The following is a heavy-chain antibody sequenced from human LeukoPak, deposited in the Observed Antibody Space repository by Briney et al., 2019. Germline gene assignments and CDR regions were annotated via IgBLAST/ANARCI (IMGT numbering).Heavy chain of an antibody. Sequence: GGSLRLSCAASGITLSSYWMSWVRQAPGKGLEWVAQIKQDGSEKYYVDSVKGRFTISRDNAKNSLYLQMNSLRAEDTAVYYCASDYGDPLDIWGQGTMVTVSS. V-gene: IGHV3-7*01. CDR2: IKQDGSEK. CDR3: ASDYGDPLDI. CDR1: GITLSSYW. J-gene: IGHJ3*02. D-gene: IGHD4-17*01.